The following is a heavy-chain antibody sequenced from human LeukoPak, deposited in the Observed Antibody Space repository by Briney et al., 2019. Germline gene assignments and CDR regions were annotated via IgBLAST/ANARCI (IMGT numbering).Heavy chain of an antibody. CDR1: GFTFSSYW. Sequence: GGSLRLSCAASGFTFSSYWMHWVRQAPGKGLEWVSAISGSGGSTYYADSVKSRFTISRDNSKNTLYLQMNSLRAEDTAVYYCAREGDSSGPDFEYWGQGALVTVSS. J-gene: IGHJ4*02. CDR3: AREGDSSGPDFEY. CDR2: ISGSGGST. D-gene: IGHD3-22*01. V-gene: IGHV3-23*01.